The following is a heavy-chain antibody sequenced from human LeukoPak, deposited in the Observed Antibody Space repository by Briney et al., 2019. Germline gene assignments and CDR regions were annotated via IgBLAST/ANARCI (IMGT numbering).Heavy chain of an antibody. D-gene: IGHD5-24*01. CDR2: INI. V-gene: IGHV3-21*01. CDR3: ARGDPHGAYFDY. J-gene: IGHJ4*02. Sequence: PGGSLRLSCAASGFTFSTYAMSWVRQAPGKGLEWVSVINIYYSDSVRGRFTISRDNAKNSLYLQMNSLRAEDTAVYYCARGDPHGAYFDYWGQGALVTVSS. CDR1: GFTFSTYA.